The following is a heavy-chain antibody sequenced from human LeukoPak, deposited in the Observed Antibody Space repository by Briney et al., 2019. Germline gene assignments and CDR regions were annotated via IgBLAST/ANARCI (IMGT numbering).Heavy chain of an antibody. J-gene: IGHJ6*02. CDR1: GFTFSNYG. CDR2: ISSGGDII. Sequence: PGGSLRLSCAASGFTFSNYGMNWVRQAPGKGLEWVSYISSGGDIIYYTDSVKGRFTISRDNAKNSVDLQVNSLGAEDTAVYYCARGVSVYDYYYDLDVWGQGTTVTVSS. CDR3: ARGVSVYDYYYDLDV. V-gene: IGHV3-48*04. D-gene: IGHD5/OR15-5a*01.